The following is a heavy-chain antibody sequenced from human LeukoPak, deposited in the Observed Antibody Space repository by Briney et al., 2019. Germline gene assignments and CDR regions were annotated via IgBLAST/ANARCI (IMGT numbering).Heavy chain of an antibody. D-gene: IGHD1-26*01. CDR2: IYTSGST. CDR1: GGSISSGPYY. CDR3: AGETGGYSGSV. Sequence: PSETLSLTCTVSGGSISSGPYYWSWIRQPAGKGLEWIGRIYTSGSTNYNPSLKSRVTMSVDTSKNQFSLNLSSVTAADTAMYYCAGETGGYSGSVWGQGTLVTVSS. V-gene: IGHV4-61*02. J-gene: IGHJ4*02.